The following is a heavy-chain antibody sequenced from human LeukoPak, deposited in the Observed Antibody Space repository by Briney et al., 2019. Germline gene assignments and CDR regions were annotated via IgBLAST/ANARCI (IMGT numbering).Heavy chain of an antibody. J-gene: IGHJ4*02. V-gene: IGHV1-18*01. CDR2: IIAYNGNT. Sequence: GASVKVSCKASGYTFTSYGISWVRQAPGQGLEWMGWIIAYNGNTNYAQKLQGRVTMTTDTSTSTAYMELRSLRSDDTAVYYCATVEYVPTVTTEKYFDYWGQGTLVTVSS. CDR1: GYTFTSYG. CDR3: ATVEYVPTVTTEKYFDY. D-gene: IGHD4-17*01.